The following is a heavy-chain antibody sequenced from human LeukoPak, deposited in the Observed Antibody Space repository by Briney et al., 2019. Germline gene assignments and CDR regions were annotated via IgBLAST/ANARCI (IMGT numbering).Heavy chain of an antibody. J-gene: IGHJ4*02. CDR3: ARDLKSYPRNLDY. CDR1: GYTFTNYD. CDR2: KNPNSGNS. Sequence: ASVKVSCKASGYTFTNYDINWVRQATGQGLEWMGYKNPNSGNSAYAQKFQGRVTITTDASITTAYMELSGLRSDDTAVYYCARDLKSYPRNLDYWGQGTLVTVSS. V-gene: IGHV1-8*01.